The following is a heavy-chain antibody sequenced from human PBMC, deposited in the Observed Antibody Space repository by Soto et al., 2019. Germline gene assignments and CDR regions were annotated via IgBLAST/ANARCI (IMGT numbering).Heavy chain of an antibody. CDR1: GYTFSVYH. V-gene: IGHV1-2*02. CDR2: VHPNSGGT. CDR3: ATELPRGMDV. J-gene: IGHJ6*02. Sequence: QVHLVQSGAEVKQPGASVKVSCKASGYTFSVYHMHWVRQAPGQGLEWMGWVHPNSGGTNYAQSFEGRVTMTRDTSITTAYIELSRPTSDDPAVYYCATELPRGMDVWGQGTTVTVSS. D-gene: IGHD1-26*01.